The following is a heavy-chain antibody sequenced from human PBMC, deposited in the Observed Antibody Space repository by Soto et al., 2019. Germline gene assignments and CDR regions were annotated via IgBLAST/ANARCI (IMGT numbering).Heavy chain of an antibody. V-gene: IGHV4-59*01. CDR3: ARVDYLTGTYYFDY. Sequence: SETLSLTCTVSGGSISSYYWSWIRQPPGKGLEWIVYIYYSGSTNYNPSLKSRVTISVDTSKNQFSLKLSSVTAADTAVYYCARVDYLTGTYYFDYWGQGTLVTVSS. CDR1: GGSISSYY. J-gene: IGHJ4*02. CDR2: IYYSGST. D-gene: IGHD1-20*01.